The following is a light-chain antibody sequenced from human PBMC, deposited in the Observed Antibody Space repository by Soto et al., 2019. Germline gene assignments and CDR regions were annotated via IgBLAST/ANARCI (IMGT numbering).Light chain of an antibody. Sequence: QSALTQPASASGSPGQSITISCSGTSSDVGYFNYVSWYQQHPGKAPKLIIYDVSNRPSGVSNRFSGSKSGNTASLTISGLQAEDEADYYCNSYTSSAYVLFGGGTKVTVL. J-gene: IGLJ2*01. CDR3: NSYTSSAYVL. CDR2: DVS. V-gene: IGLV2-14*01. CDR1: SSDVGYFNY.